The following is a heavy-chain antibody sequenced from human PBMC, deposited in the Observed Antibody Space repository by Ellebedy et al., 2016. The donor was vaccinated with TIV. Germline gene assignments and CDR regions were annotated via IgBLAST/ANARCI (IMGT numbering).Heavy chain of an antibody. J-gene: IGHJ4*02. CDR3: ARSCCRDGYKFDS. CDR2: IYPGDSDT. V-gene: IGHV5-51*01. Sequence: GESLKISCKGSGYSFTSYWTGWVRQMPGKGLEWMGIIYPGDSDTRYSPSFQGQVTISADKSISTAYLQWSSLKASDTAMYYCARSCCRDGYKFDSWGQGTLVTVSS. CDR1: GYSFTSYW. D-gene: IGHD5-24*01.